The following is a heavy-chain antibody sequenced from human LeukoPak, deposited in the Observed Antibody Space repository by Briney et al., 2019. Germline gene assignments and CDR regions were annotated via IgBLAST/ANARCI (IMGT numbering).Heavy chain of an antibody. V-gene: IGHV4-39*01. Sequence: SETLSLTCTVSGGSISSSSYYWGWIRQPPGKGLEWIGSIYYSGSTHYNPSLKSRVTISVDTSENQFSLKLSSVTAADTAVYYCARHSDYGDYGYMDVWGKGTTVTVSS. CDR2: IYYSGST. CDR3: ARHSDYGDYGYMDV. D-gene: IGHD4-17*01. CDR1: GGSISSSSYY. J-gene: IGHJ6*03.